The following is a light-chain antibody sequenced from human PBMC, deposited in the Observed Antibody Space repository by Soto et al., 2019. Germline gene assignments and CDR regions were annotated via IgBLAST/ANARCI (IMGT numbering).Light chain of an antibody. CDR3: QQRGET. Sequence: PYPCSRCPSGQDRVDITVWASQSIAXWSARDLQKPGKAPKLLLYDASKLESGVRSRFSGSVSGAELTLTVSSVQAEHFASYLCQQRGETLGPRTKVEIK. J-gene: IGKJ1*01. CDR1: QSIAXW. CDR2: DAS. V-gene: IGKV1-5*01.